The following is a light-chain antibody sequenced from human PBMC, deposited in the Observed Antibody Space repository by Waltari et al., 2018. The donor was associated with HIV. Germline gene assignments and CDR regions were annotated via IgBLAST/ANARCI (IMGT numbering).Light chain of an antibody. CDR1: QSVRSY. V-gene: IGKV3-11*01. J-gene: IGKJ1*01. CDR2: DAS. Sequence: EIVLTQSPATLSLSPGERATLSCRASQSVRSYVAWFQQKPGQAPRLLIYDASNMATGIPARFSGSGSGTDFSLTISALEPEDFAVYFCQHRSEWPTFGLGTRVEVK. CDR3: QHRSEWPT.